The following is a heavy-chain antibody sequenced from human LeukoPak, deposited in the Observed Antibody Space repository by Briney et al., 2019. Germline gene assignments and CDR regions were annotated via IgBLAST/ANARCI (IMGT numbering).Heavy chain of an antibody. V-gene: IGHV4-59*01. CDR1: IHLQRMYH. CDR3: ARDLDNSGWYVFDN. CDR2: IHYSVST. J-gene: IGHJ4*02. Sequence: SDTESLLCTLWIHLQRMYHEIWMRQPPGKGLEWLGYIHYSVSTNSNPSLKSRVTISVDTSKNQFSLKLRSVTAADTAVYYCARDLDNSGWYVFDNWGQGNLVTVSS. D-gene: IGHD6-19*01.